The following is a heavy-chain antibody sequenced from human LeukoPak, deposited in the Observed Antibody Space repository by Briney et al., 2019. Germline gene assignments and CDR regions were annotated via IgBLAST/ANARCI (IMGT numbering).Heavy chain of an antibody. D-gene: IGHD6-13*01. CDR3: ARGAAGKMRYFDY. J-gene: IGHJ4*02. Sequence: GGSLRLSCAASGFTFGSYTMSWVRQAPGKGLVWVAGISSIGHYIYHADSMEGRFTISRDNAKNSLYLQMNSLRVEDTAVYYCARGAAGKMRYFDYWGQGTLVTVSS. CDR2: ISSIGHYI. CDR1: GFTFGSYT. V-gene: IGHV3-21*01.